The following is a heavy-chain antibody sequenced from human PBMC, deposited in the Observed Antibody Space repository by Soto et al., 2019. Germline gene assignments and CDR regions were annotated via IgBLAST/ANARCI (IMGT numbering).Heavy chain of an antibody. CDR3: ARAPSSGYYYNWFDP. V-gene: IGHV4-31*03. CDR2: IYYSGST. Sequence: PSETLSLTCTVSGGSISSGSYSWSWIRQHPGKGLEWIGYIYYSGSTYYNPSLKSRLAISVDTSKNQFSLKLSSVTAADTAVYYCARAPSSGYYYNWFDPWGQGTLVTVSS. D-gene: IGHD3-22*01. J-gene: IGHJ5*02. CDR1: GGSISSGSYS.